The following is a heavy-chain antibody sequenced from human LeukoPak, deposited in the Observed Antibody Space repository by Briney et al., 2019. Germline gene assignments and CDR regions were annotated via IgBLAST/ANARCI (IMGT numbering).Heavy chain of an antibody. CDR3: ASAGRFFDWFNDY. D-gene: IGHD3-9*01. V-gene: IGHV1-2*02. J-gene: IGHJ4*02. CDR1: GYTFTGYY. Sequence: GASVKVSCKASGYTFTGYYIHWVRQAPGQGLEWMGWINPNSGDTNYAQKFQGRVAMTRDTSISTAYMELSRLRSDDTAVYYCASAGRFFDWFNDYWGQGTLVTVSS. CDR2: INPNSGDT.